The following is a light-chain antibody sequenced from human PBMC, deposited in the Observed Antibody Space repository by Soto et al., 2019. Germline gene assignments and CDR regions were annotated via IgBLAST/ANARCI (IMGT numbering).Light chain of an antibody. CDR3: QQYNSDYT. CDR1: RSISTS. Sequence: EIDLTQSPSAVSASVGDTVTVTCRASRSISTSLAWYQQKPGKAPKFLIYDASSLESGVPSRFSGSGSGTEFTLTISSLQPDDFASYYCQQYNSDYTFGQGTKVDIK. V-gene: IGKV1-5*01. J-gene: IGKJ2*01. CDR2: DAS.